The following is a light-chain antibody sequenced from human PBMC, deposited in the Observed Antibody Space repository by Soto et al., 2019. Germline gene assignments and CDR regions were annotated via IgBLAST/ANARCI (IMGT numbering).Light chain of an antibody. V-gene: IGLV2-23*01. Sequence: QSALTQPASVSGSPGQSITISCTGTSSDVGNYNLVSWYQQHPGEAPKLLIYEGSKRPSGVSNRFSGSKFGNTASLTISGLQAEDEVDYYCCSYVGDSTWVFGGGTQLTVL. CDR3: CSYVGDSTWV. CDR2: EGS. CDR1: SSDVGNYNL. J-gene: IGLJ3*02.